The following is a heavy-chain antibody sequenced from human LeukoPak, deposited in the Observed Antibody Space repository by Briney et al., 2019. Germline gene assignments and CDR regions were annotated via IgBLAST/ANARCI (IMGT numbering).Heavy chain of an antibody. CDR2: IIPILGIA. D-gene: IGHD6-19*01. V-gene: IGHV1-69*04. CDR1: GGTFSSYA. CDR3: ARVVIGGWYNYFDY. Sequence: SVKVSCKASGGTFSSYAISWVRQAPGQGLEWMGRIIPILGIANYAQKFQGGVTITADKSTSTAYMELSSLRSEDTAVYYCARVVIGGWYNYFDYWGQGTLVTVSS. J-gene: IGHJ4*02.